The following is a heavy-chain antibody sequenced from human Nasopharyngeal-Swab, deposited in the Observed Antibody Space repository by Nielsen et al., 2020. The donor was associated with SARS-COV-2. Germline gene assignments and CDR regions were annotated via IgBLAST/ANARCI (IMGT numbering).Heavy chain of an antibody. J-gene: IGHJ4*02. V-gene: IGHV4-39*01. D-gene: IGHD3-9*01. Sequence: SETLSLTCTVSGGSISSSSYYWGWIRQPPGKGLEWIGSIYYSGSTYYNPSPKSRVTISVDTSKNQFSLKLSSVTAADTAVYYCARQHRSQYYDILTGYYEDYYFDYWGQGTLVTVSS. CDR3: ARQHRSQYYDILTGYYEDYYFDY. CDR2: IYYSGST. CDR1: GGSISSSSYY.